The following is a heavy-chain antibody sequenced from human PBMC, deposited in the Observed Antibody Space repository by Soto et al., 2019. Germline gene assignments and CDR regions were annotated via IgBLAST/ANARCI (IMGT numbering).Heavy chain of an antibody. CDR3: AHRRRFGEPGGYYYYYGMDV. D-gene: IGHD3-10*01. V-gene: IGHV2-5*02. J-gene: IGHJ6*02. Sequence: QITLKESGPTLVKPTQTLTLTCTFSGFSLSTSGVGVGWIRQPPGKALEWLALIYWDDDKRYSPSLKSRLTITKDTSKNQVVLTMTNMDPVDTATYYCAHRRRFGEPGGYYYYYGMDVWGQGTTVTVSS. CDR1: GFSLSTSGVG. CDR2: IYWDDDK.